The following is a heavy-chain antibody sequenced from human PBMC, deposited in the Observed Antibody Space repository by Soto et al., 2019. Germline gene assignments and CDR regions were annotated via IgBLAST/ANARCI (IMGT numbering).Heavy chain of an antibody. CDR1: GFTFSTYA. D-gene: IGHD3-10*01. J-gene: IGHJ4*02. V-gene: IGHV3-23*01. CDR3: AKEGSGSYFDY. Sequence: VRLLESGGDLVQPGGSLRLSCAASGFTFSTYAMNWVRQAPGKGLEWVSDIRASGGSTHYADSVKGRFTISRDNSKNTLYLQMNSLRVEDTAVYYCAKEGSGSYFDYWGQGTLVTVSS. CDR2: IRASGGST.